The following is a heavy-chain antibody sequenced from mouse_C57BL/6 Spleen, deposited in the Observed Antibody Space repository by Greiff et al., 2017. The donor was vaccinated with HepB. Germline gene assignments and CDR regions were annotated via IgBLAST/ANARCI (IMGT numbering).Heavy chain of an antibody. CDR2: IDPSDSYT. J-gene: IGHJ2*01. D-gene: IGHD2-1*01. Sequence: QVQLQQPGAELVMPGASVKLSCKASGYTFTSYWMHWVKQRPGQGLEWIGEIDPSDSYTNYNQKFKGKSTLTVDKSSSTAYMQLSSLTSEDSAVYYCARWGYGNSDYWGQGTTLTVSS. CDR1: GYTFTSYW. CDR3: ARWGYGNSDY. V-gene: IGHV1-69*01.